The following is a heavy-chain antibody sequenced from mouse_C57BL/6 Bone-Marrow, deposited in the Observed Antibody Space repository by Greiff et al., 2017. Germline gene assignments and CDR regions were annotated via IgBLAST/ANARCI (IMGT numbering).Heavy chain of an antibody. CDR1: GFSLTTYA. CDR3: ASRYDGGPWFAD. Sequence: VKLVESGPGLVQPSQSLSITCTVSGFSLTTYAVHWVRQSPGKSLEWSGEIWSGGSTDYNAAFISRLSIRKDNSKSQVFFKMNSLQADDTAIYYCASRYDGGPWFADWGEGTLVTVSA. CDR2: IWSGGST. D-gene: IGHD2-12*01. J-gene: IGHJ3*01. V-gene: IGHV2-2*01.